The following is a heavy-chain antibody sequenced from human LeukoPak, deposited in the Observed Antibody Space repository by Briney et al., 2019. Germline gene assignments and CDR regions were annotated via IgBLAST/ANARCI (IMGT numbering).Heavy chain of an antibody. J-gene: IGHJ4*02. Sequence: PGGSLRLSCAASGFTFSNCAMSWVRQAPGKGRQWVSGISSGGAGIYYADSVKGRFTISRDNSKNTLYLQMNSLRAEDTAVYFCARDGFDYYDSSGFPYFDYWGQGTLVTVSS. CDR2: ISSGGAGI. D-gene: IGHD3-22*01. V-gene: IGHV3-23*01. CDR1: GFTFSNCA. CDR3: ARDGFDYYDSSGFPYFDY.